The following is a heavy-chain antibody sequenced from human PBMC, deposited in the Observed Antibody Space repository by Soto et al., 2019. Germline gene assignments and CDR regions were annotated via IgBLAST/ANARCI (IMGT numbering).Heavy chain of an antibody. CDR2: ISRNSGTI. V-gene: IGHV3-9*01. J-gene: IGHJ6*02. CDR1: GFTFDDYA. CDR3: TKDAITMVRGVISYYGMDV. D-gene: IGHD3-10*01. Sequence: EVQLVESGGGLVQPGRSLRLSCAASGFTFDDYAMQWVRQAPGEGLEWVSGISRNSGTIGYAESVKGRFTISRDNAKNSLELQMNSLRDEDTALYYCTKDAITMVRGVISYYGMDVWGQGTTVTGPS.